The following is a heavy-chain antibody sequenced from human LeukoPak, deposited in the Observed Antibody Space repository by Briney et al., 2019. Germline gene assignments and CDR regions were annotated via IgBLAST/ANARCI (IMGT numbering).Heavy chain of an antibody. Sequence: SETLSLTCTVSGGSISSGSYYWSWIRQPAGKGLEWIGRIYTSGSTNYNPSLKSRVTISVDTSKNQFSLKLSSVTAADTAVYYCARGRFDRQLSSSLYYYYMDVWGKGTTVTVSS. CDR2: IYTSGST. D-gene: IGHD6-13*01. CDR1: GGSISSGSYY. V-gene: IGHV4-61*02. CDR3: ARGRFDRQLSSSLYYYYMDV. J-gene: IGHJ6*03.